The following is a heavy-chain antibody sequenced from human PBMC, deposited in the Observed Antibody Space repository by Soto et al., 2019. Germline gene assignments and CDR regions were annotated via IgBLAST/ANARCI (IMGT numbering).Heavy chain of an antibody. CDR3: ARVLRGWFDP. J-gene: IGHJ5*02. CDR1: GGSITSANW. CDR2: ISHSGIT. V-gene: IGHV4-4*02. Sequence: LETLSFTCAVSGGSITSANWWTWVRQPPGGGLEWIGEISHSGITNYKASLKSRVTMSVDKTKNDVSLKLTSVTAADTAVYYCARVLRGWFDPWGQGTPVTVSS.